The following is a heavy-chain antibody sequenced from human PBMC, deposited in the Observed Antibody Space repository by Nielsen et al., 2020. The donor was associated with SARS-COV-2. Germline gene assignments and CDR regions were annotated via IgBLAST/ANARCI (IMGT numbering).Heavy chain of an antibody. Sequence: ASVTVSCMASGYSLTSYDMHWVRQAPGQGLEWMGVIYPSVGSTIYAQKFQGRVSLTRDTSTSTVSMELRSLRSEDTAVYYCARGAWLDPWGQGTLVSVSS. CDR1: GYSLTSYD. D-gene: IGHD1-26*01. J-gene: IGHJ5*02. CDR3: ARGAWLDP. CDR2: IYPSVGST. V-gene: IGHV1-46*01.